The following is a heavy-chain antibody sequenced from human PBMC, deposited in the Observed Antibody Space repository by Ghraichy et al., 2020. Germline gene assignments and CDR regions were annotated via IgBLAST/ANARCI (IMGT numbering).Heavy chain of an antibody. V-gene: IGHV3-23*01. CDR1: GFTFSSYA. CDR3: AKEGGALVVAAAFNWCDP. J-gene: IGHJ5*02. CDR2: ISGRGGST. Sequence: GGSLRLSCAASGFTFSSYAMSWVRQAPGKGLEWVSAISGRGGSTYYADSVKGRFTISRDNSKNTLYLQMNSLRAEDTAVYYCAKEGGALVVAAAFNWCDPWGQGTLVTVSS. D-gene: IGHD2-2*01.